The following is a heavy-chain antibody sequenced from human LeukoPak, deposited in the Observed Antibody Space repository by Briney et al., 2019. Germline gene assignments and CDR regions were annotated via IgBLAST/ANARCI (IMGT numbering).Heavy chain of an antibody. CDR1: GFTFSSCS. CDR2: ISSSSSYI. D-gene: IGHD5-12*01. CDR3: ARGYSGYDIPPFEP. Sequence: GGSLRLSCAASGFTFSSCSMNWVRQAPGKGLEWVSSISSSSSYIYYADSVKGRFTISRDNAKNSLYLQMNSLRAEDTAVYYCARGYSGYDIPPFEPWGQGTLVTVSS. V-gene: IGHV3-21*01. J-gene: IGHJ5*01.